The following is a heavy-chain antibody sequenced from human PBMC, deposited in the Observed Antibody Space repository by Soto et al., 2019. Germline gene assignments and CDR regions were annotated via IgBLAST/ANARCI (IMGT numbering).Heavy chain of an antibody. CDR2: IYYSGST. J-gene: IGHJ4*02. V-gene: IGHV4-39*01. CDR3: ASYYDYGDYYFDY. D-gene: IGHD4-17*01. Sequence: QLQLQESGPGLVKSSETLSLTCAVSGGSISSSSYYWGWIRQPPGKGLEWIGSIYYSGSTYYNPSLPGRGPXSXDXXKNQFSLKLSSVTATDTAVYYCASYYDYGDYYFDYWGQGTLVTVSS. CDR1: GGSISSSSYY.